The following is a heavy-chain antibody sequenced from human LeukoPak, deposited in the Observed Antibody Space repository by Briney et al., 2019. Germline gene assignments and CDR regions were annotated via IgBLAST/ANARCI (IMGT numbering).Heavy chain of an antibody. V-gene: IGHV3-74*01. D-gene: IGHD6-13*01. CDR1: GFTFSSYW. Sequence: GGSLRLSCAASGFTFSSYWMHWVRQAPGKGLVWVSRINSDGSSTSYADSVKGRFTISRDNAKNTLYLQMNSLRAEDTTVYYCAREISIAAAGLFDYWGQGTLVTASS. J-gene: IGHJ4*02. CDR3: AREISIAAAGLFDY. CDR2: INSDGSST.